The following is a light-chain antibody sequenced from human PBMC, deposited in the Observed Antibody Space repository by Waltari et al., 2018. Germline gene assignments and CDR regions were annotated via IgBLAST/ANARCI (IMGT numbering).Light chain of an antibody. J-gene: IGLJ3*02. CDR2: EGT. V-gene: IGLV2-23*01. CDR3: CSYAGTSTWV. Sequence: ALTQPPSVSGSPGHSTTLSCHGTTRTVGCSNLVPWYQQPPGKPPKLMIYEGTHRPSGVSNRFSGSKSGNTASLTISGLQAEDEADYYCCSYAGTSTWVFGGGTKLTVL. CDR1: TRTVGCSNL.